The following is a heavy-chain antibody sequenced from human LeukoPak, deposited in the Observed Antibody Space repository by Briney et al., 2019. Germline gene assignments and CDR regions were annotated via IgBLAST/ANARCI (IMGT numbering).Heavy chain of an antibody. D-gene: IGHD3-22*01. CDR1: GGSVSSGSYY. CDR3: ARVVRRYYDSSGYADY. CDR2: IYYSGST. J-gene: IGHJ4*02. Sequence: PSETLSLTCTVSGGSVSSGSYYWSWIRQPPGKGLEWIGYIYYSGSTNYNPSLKSRVTISVDTSKNQFSLKLSSVTAADTAVYYCARVVRRYYDSSGYADYWGQGTLVTVSS. V-gene: IGHV4-61*01.